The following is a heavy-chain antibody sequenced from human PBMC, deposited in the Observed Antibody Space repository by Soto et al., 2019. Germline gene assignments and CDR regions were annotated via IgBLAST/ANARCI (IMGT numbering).Heavy chain of an antibody. CDR3: ARQGFRQLSTNWLPNKGWFDP. J-gene: IGHJ5*02. D-gene: IGHD2-2*01. CDR2: IYYGGSI. Sequence: QLHLQESGPGLVKPSETLSLSCTVSGGSISSSSDYWGWIRQPPGKGLEWIGSIYYGGSIYYSPRRQTPGTTSVDTSKDQFPLPLGSVAAADTAVYYCARQGFRQLSTNWLPNKGWFDPWGQGTRVTVSS. CDR1: GGSISSSSDY. V-gene: IGHV4-39*01.